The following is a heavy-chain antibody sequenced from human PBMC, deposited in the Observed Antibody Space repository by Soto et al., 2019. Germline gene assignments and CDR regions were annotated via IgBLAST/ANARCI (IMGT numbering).Heavy chain of an antibody. D-gene: IGHD3-9*01. J-gene: IGHJ4*02. CDR3: ARMRNILTGYPGRFDY. V-gene: IGHV4-30-4*02. CDR2: IYHSGST. Sequence: SETLSLTCTVSGGSISSSDYYWAWVRQPPGKGLEWIGYIYHSGSTYYNPSLKSRVTISVDTSKNQFSLKLSSVTAADTAVYYCARMRNILTGYPGRFDYWGQGTLVTVSS. CDR1: GGSISSSDYY.